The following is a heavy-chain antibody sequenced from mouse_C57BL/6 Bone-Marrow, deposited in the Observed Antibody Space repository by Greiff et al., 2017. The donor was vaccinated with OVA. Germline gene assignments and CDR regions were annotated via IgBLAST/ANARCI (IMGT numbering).Heavy chain of an antibody. D-gene: IGHD2-3*01. J-gene: IGHJ3*01. V-gene: IGHV3-6*01. Sequence: VQLQESGPGLVKPSQSLSLTCSVTGYSITSGYYWNWIRQFPGNQLEWMGYISYDGSNNYNPSLQNRIPITRDTSKNLFFLKGKSMTTEDTDTYNCASDGYYLSWFDYWGQGTLVTVSA. CDR2: ISYDGSN. CDR3: ASDGYYLSWFDY. CDR1: GYSITSGYY.